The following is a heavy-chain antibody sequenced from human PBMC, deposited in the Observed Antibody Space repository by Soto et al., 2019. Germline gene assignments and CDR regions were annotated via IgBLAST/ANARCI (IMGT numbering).Heavy chain of an antibody. Sequence: SETLSLTCAVYGGSFSGYYWSWIRQPPGKGLEWIGEINHSGSTNYNPSLKSRVTISVDTSKNQFSLKLSSVTAADTAVYYCARFGYGSGSYYSLLFDYWGQGTLVTVSS. D-gene: IGHD3-10*01. CDR1: GGSFSGYY. J-gene: IGHJ4*02. CDR3: ARFGYGSGSYYSLLFDY. CDR2: INHSGST. V-gene: IGHV4-34*01.